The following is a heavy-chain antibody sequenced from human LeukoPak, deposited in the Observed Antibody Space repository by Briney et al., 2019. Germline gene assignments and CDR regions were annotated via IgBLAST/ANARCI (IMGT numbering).Heavy chain of an antibody. CDR1: GFTFSSYG. Sequence: GGSLRLSCAASGFTFSSYGMHWVRQAPGKGLEWVAVIWYDGSNKYYADSVKGRFTISGDNSKNTLYLQMNSLRAEDTAVYYCARENGGGWIDPWGQGTLVTVSS. J-gene: IGHJ5*02. V-gene: IGHV3-33*01. D-gene: IGHD2-8*01. CDR2: IWYDGSNK. CDR3: ARENGGGWIDP.